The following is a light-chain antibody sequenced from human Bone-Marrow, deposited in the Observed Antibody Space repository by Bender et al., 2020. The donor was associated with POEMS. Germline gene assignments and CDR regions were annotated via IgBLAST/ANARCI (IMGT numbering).Light chain of an antibody. CDR2: DVN. V-gene: IGLV2-23*02. J-gene: IGLJ1*01. CDR3: CSYAGNSLYV. Sequence: QSALTQPASVSGSPGQSITISCFGTITDIGNYNLVTWYQHYPGKAPKLIIRDVNKRPSGLSDRFSGSKSGNTASLTISGLQAEDEADYYCCSYAGNSLYVFGTGTKVTVL. CDR1: ITDIGNYNL.